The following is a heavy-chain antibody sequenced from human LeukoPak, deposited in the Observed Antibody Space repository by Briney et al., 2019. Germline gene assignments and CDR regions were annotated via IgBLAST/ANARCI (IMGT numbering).Heavy chain of an antibody. V-gene: IGHV5-10-1*01. Sequence: GESLRISCKGSGYSFASNWISWVRQMPGKGLEWMGRIDPSDSYTKYSPSFQGHVTISVDKSISTAYLQWSSLKASDTAMYYCARRGGYADYWGQGTLVTVSS. D-gene: IGHD5-12*01. J-gene: IGHJ4*02. CDR1: GYSFASNW. CDR2: IDPSDSYT. CDR3: ARRGGYADY.